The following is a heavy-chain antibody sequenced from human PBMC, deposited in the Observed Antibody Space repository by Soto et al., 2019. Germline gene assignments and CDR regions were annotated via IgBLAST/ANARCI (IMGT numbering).Heavy chain of an antibody. V-gene: IGHV3-30-3*01. J-gene: IGHJ6*02. CDR1: GFTFDTYG. CDR3: ARVTPGNNLYYFSGLDF. Sequence: PVGSLRLSCAASGFTFDTYGIHWVRQAPGKGLQWVALISYEGSNTYYADSVRGRFTISRDNSKNTLYLQMNTLRPEDTGVYYCARVTPGNNLYYFSGLDFWGQGTSVTVSS. CDR2: ISYEGSNT. D-gene: IGHD1-1*01.